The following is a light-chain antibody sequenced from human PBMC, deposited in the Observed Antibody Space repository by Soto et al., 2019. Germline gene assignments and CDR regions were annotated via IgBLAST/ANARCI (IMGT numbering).Light chain of an antibody. Sequence: QSVLTQAPSASGTPGQRVTISCSGSSSNIGSNTVNWYQQLPGTAPKLLIYRNNQRPSGVPDRFSGSKSGTSASLAISGLQSEDEADYYCAAWDDSLHGPVFGGGPKVTVL. CDR1: SSNIGSNT. CDR3: AAWDDSLHGPV. J-gene: IGLJ2*01. CDR2: RNN. V-gene: IGLV1-44*01.